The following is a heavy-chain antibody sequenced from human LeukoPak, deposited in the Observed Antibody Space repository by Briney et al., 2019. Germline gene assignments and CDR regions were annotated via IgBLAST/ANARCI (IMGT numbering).Heavy chain of an antibody. CDR2: INPSGGST. CDR1: GYTFTSYY. D-gene: IGHD3-16*01. Sequence: ASVKVSCKASGYTFTSYYMHWVRQAPGQGLEWMGIINPSGGSTSYAQKFQGRVTMTGDTSTSTVYMELSSLRSEDTAVYYCARVVGDYIWGSYSYYYYMDVWGKGTTVTVSS. J-gene: IGHJ6*03. CDR3: ARVVGDYIWGSYSYYYYMDV. V-gene: IGHV1-46*01.